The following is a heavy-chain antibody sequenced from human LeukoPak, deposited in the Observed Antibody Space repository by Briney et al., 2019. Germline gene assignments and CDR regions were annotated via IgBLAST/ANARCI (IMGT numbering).Heavy chain of an antibody. V-gene: IGHV3-30*01. CDR1: GFTFSSYA. CDR2: ISYDGSNK. CDR3: ARAHYYYGSGSYGADY. J-gene: IGHJ4*02. D-gene: IGHD3-10*01. Sequence: GGSLRLSCAASGFTFSSYAVHWVRQAPGKGPKWVAVISYDGSNKYYAGSVKGRFTISRDNSKNTLYLQMNSLRAEDTAVYYCARAHYYYGSGSYGADYWGQGTLVSVCS.